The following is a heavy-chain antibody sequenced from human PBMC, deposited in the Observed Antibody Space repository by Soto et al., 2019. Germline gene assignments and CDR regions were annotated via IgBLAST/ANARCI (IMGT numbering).Heavy chain of an antibody. V-gene: IGHV3-9*01. CDR1: GFTFDDYA. CDR3: AKVLMVRSRLRVFDY. CDR2: ISWNSGSI. D-gene: IGHD3-10*01. J-gene: IGHJ4*02. Sequence: GGSLRLSCAASGFTFDDYAMHWVRQAPGKGLEWVSGISWNSGSIGYADSVKGRFTISRDNAKNSLYLQMNSLRAEDTALYYCAKVLMVRSRLRVFDYWGQGTLVTVSS.